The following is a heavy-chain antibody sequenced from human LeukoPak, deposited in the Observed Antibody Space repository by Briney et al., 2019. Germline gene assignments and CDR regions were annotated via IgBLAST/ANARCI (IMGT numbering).Heavy chain of an antibody. Sequence: GSSVKVSCKASGDTFNSVALSWVRLAPGQGLEWMGGIIPIFGTANYAQRFLGRVTITSDESTSTAYMEINSLTSEDTAAYYCARLSDPSKSPGPLDIWGKGTTVTVSS. D-gene: IGHD4-11*01. V-gene: IGHV1-69*01. CDR1: GDTFNSVA. J-gene: IGHJ6*04. CDR2: IIPIFGTA. CDR3: ARLSDPSKSPGPLDI.